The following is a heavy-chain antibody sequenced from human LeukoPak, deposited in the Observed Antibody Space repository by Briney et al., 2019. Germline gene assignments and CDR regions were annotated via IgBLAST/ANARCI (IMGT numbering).Heavy chain of an antibody. Sequence: SVKVSCKASGGTFSSYAISWVRQAPGQGLEWMGRIIPILGIANYAQKFQGRVTITADKSTSTAYMELNSLRAEDTAVYYCARDHIRKAAAGLYYYYGMDVWGQGTTVTVSS. J-gene: IGHJ6*02. V-gene: IGHV1-69*04. CDR3: ARDHIRKAAAGLYYYYGMDV. CDR2: IIPILGIA. CDR1: GGTFSSYA. D-gene: IGHD6-13*01.